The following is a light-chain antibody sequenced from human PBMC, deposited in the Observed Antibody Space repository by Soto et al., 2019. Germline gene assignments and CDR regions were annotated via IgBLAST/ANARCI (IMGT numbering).Light chain of an antibody. CDR1: QSVSSY. CDR3: QQRSNWLSIT. Sequence: EIVLTQSPATLSLSPGERATLSCRASQSVSSYLAWYQQKPGQAPRLLIYDASNRATGIPARFSGSGSGTDFVLTISSLEPEDFVVYYCQQRSNWLSITFGQGTRLEIK. V-gene: IGKV3-11*01. CDR2: DAS. J-gene: IGKJ5*01.